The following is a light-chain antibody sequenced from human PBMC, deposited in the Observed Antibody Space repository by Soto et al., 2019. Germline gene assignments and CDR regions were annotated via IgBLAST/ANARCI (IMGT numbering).Light chain of an antibody. CDR1: SSDVGGYDY. J-gene: IGLJ1*01. CDR3: SSYTGGNPSYV. CDR2: EVT. V-gene: IGLV2-8*01. Sequence: SVLTQPPSASGSPGQTVTISCTGTSSDVGGYDYVSWYQQHPGKAPKLMIYEVTIRPSGVSDRFSGSKSGNTASLTVSGLQAEDEADYYCSSYTGGNPSYVFGTGTKVTGL.